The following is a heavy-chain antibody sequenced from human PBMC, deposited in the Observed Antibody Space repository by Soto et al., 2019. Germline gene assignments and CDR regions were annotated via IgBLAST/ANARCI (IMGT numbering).Heavy chain of an antibody. V-gene: IGHV1-3*01. Sequence: QVRLVQSGAEVKKPGASVKVSCKASGYTFTSYAMHWVRQAPEQRLEWMGGINAGNGNTKYSQKFQGRVTITRDTSASTAYMELSSLRSEDTAVYYCARDTRQKYDFWSGPFDYWGQGTLVTVSS. J-gene: IGHJ4*02. D-gene: IGHD3-3*01. CDR2: INAGNGNT. CDR1: GYTFTSYA. CDR3: ARDTRQKYDFWSGPFDY.